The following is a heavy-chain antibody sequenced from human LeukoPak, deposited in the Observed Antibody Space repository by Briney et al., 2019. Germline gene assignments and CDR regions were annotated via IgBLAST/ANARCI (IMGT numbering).Heavy chain of an antibody. CDR3: ARVRSSGYYYYYYYMDV. D-gene: IGHD3-22*01. CDR1: GGSISSYY. Sequence: SETLSLTCTVSGGSISSYYWSWIRQPAGKGLEWIGYIYYSGSTNYNPSLKSRVTISVDTSKNQFSLKLSSVTAADTAVYYCARVRSSGYYYYYYYMDVWGKGTTVTVSS. J-gene: IGHJ6*03. V-gene: IGHV4-59*01. CDR2: IYYSGST.